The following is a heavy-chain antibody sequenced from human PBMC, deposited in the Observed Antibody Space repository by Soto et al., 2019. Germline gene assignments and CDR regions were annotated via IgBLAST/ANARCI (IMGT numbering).Heavy chain of an antibody. J-gene: IGHJ4*02. CDR1: GFSFTIYA. CDR2: ISGGGGTT. CDR3: AKDPTSYDSSAQFDS. D-gene: IGHD3-22*01. Sequence: EVRLLESGGRLVKPGGSLRLSCAASGFSFTIYASNWVGQAPGKGREWVSGISGGGGTTYHADSVKGRFTISRDNSKNTLYLQMNSLRAEDTAVYYCAKDPTSYDSSAQFDSWGQGTLVTVSS. V-gene: IGHV3-23*01.